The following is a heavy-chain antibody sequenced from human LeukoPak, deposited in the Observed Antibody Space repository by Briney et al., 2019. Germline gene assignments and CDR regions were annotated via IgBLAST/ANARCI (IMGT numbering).Heavy chain of an antibody. D-gene: IGHD2-15*01. Sequence: GASVKVSCKAAGYTFTGYYMFWVRQAPGQGLEWMGRINPNSGGTNYAQKFQGRVTMTRDTSISTAYMELSRLRSDDTAVYYCARGGCICGSCYSVENWFDPWGQGTLVTVSS. V-gene: IGHV1-2*06. J-gene: IGHJ5*02. CDR1: GYTFTGYY. CDR2: INPNSGGT. CDR3: ARGGCICGSCYSVENWFDP.